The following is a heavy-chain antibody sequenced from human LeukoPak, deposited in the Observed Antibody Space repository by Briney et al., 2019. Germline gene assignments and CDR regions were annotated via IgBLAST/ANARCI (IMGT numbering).Heavy chain of an antibody. CDR1: GFTFSSYT. CDR2: ISSSSSYI. V-gene: IGHV3-21*01. J-gene: IGHJ4*02. CDR3: ATYSSSYFDY. Sequence: GGSLRLSCAASGFTFSSYTMNWVRQAPGKGLEWVPSISSSSSYIYYADSVKGRFTISRDNAKNSLYLQMNSLRAEDTAVYYCATYSSSYFDYWGQGTLVTVSS. D-gene: IGHD6-6*01.